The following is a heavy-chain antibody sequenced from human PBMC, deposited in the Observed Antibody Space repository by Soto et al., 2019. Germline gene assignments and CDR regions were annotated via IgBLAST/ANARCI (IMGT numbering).Heavy chain of an antibody. CDR3: ASSHLNYYYYYGMDV. V-gene: IGHV1-3*01. Sequence: ASVKVSCKASGYTFTSYAMHWVRQAPGQRLEWMGWINAGNGNTKYSQKFQGRVTITRDTSASTAYMELSSPRSEDTAVYYCASSHLNYYYYYGMDVWGQGTTVTVSS. CDR1: GYTFTSYA. J-gene: IGHJ6*02. D-gene: IGHD3-3*02. CDR2: INAGNGNT.